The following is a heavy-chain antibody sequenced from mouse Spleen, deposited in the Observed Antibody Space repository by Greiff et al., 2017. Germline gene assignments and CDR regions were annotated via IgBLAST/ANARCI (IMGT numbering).Heavy chain of an antibody. J-gene: IGHJ1*01. CDR1: GYTFTSYW. D-gene: IGHD1-1*01. V-gene: IGHV1-5*01. CDR3: TRNRGSSYWYFDV. CDR2: IYPGNSDT. Sequence: VQLQQSGTVLARPGASVKMSCKTSGYTFTSYWMHWVKQRPGQGLEWIGAIYPGNSDTSYNQKFKGKAKLTAVTSASTAYMELSSLTNEDSAVYYCTRNRGSSYWYFDVWGAGTTVTVSS.